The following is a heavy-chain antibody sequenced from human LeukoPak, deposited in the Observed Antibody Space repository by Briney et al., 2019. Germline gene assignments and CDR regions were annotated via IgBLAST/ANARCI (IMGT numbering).Heavy chain of an antibody. CDR2: XYPSDSDT. V-gene: IGHV5-51*03. CDR3: ARSPRDGYTYGVDDI. CDR1: GYSFTSXX. D-gene: IGHD5-24*01. Sequence: GESMKISCKGSGYSFTSXXXXXXXQMPGKGLXWXXXXYPSDSDTKYSPSFQGXVTISADKSISTVYLQWSSLKDSDSAMYYCARSPRDGYTYGVDDIWGQGTLVTVSS. J-gene: IGHJ3*02.